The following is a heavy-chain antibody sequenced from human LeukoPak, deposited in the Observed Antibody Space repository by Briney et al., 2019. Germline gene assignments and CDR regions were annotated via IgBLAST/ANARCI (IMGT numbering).Heavy chain of an antibody. CDR2: ISWNSGSI. D-gene: IGHD3-22*01. Sequence: GRSLRLSCAASGFTFDDYAMHWVRQAPGKGLEWVSGISWNSGSIGYADSVKGRFTISRDNAKNSLYLQMNSLRAEDMALYYCANEDSSGHFKNWGQGTLVTVSS. V-gene: IGHV3-9*03. J-gene: IGHJ4*02. CDR1: GFTFDDYA. CDR3: ANEDSSGHFKN.